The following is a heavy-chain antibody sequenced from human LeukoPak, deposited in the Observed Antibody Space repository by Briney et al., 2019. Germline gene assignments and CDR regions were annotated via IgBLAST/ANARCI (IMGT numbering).Heavy chain of an antibody. D-gene: IGHD3-3*01. Sequence: PSETLSLTCAVYGASFSAYYWSWIRQSPGKGLEWIAEINHRGDTNYTPSVKSRVSISVDTSKNQFSLKVTSLTAADTAVYYCARGPTRSETGYFDYWGQGTLVTVSS. V-gene: IGHV4-34*01. CDR3: ARGPTRSETGYFDY. CDR2: INHRGDT. CDR1: GASFSAYY. J-gene: IGHJ4*03.